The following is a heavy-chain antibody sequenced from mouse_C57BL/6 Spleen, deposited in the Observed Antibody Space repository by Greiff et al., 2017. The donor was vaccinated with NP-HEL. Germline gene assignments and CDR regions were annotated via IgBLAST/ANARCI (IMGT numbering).Heavy chain of an antibody. CDR3: TRLGDYDGAWFAY. V-gene: IGHV1-5*01. Sequence: EVQLQQSGTVLARPGASVKMSCKTSGYTFTSYWMHWVKQRPGQGLEWIGAIYPGNSDTSYNQKFKGKAKLTAVTSASTAYMELSSLTNEDSAVYYCTRLGDYDGAWFAYWGQGTLVTVSA. CDR1: GYTFTSYW. CDR2: IYPGNSDT. D-gene: IGHD2-4*01. J-gene: IGHJ3*01.